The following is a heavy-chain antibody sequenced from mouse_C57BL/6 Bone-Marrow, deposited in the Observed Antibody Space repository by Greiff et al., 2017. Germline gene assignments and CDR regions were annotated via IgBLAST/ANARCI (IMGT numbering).Heavy chain of an antibody. CDR1: GFTFSSYA. Sequence: EVQRVESGGGLVKPGGSLKLSCAASGFTFSSYAMSWVRQTPEKRLEWVATISDGGSYTYYPDNVKGRFTISRDNAKNNLYLQMSHLKSEDTAMYYCAREDGAWVAYWGQGTLVTVSA. CDR2: ISDGGSYT. CDR3: AREDGAWVAY. V-gene: IGHV5-4*01. D-gene: IGHD2-3*01. J-gene: IGHJ3*01.